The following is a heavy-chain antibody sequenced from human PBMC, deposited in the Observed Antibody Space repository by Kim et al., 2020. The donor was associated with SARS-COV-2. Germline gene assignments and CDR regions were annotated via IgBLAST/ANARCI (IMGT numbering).Heavy chain of an antibody. CDR1: GFTFSDHY. CDR3: ARGGDCVNGVCYRGIDR. V-gene: IGHV3-72*01. Sequence: GGSLRLSCAASGFTFSDHYMDWVRQAPGKGLEWVGRTRNKANSYTTEYAASVKGRFTISRDDSKNSLFLQMNSLNTGDTAVYYCARGGDCVNGVCYRGIDRWGQGTLVTVSS. J-gene: IGHJ5*02. CDR2: TRNKANSYTT. D-gene: IGHD2-8*01.